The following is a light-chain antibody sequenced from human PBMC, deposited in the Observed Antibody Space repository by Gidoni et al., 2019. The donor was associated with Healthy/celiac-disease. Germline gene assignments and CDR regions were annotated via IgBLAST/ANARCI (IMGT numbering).Light chain of an antibody. CDR2: GAS. CDR1: QSVSSSY. CDR3: QQYGSP. J-gene: IGKJ4*01. V-gene: IGKV3-20*01. Sequence: TQSPGTLSLSPGERATLSCRASQSVSSSYLAWYQQKPGQAPRLLIYGASSRATGIPDRFSGSGSGTDFTLTISRLEPEDFAVYYCQQYGSPFGGGTQVEIK.